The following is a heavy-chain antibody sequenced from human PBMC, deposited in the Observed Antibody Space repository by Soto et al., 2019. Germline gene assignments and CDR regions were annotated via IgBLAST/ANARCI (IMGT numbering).Heavy chain of an antibody. J-gene: IGHJ4*01. CDR3: ARGVLH. CDR1: DFTVSSSY. Sequence: PGGSLRLSCAVSDFTVSSSYLSWVRQAPGMGLECVSVIYSAGNTYYADSVEGRFTISRDDSENTVYLQMNSLRVEDTAVYYCARGVLHWGQGTLVTVSS. V-gene: IGHV3-53*01. CDR2: IYSAGNT.